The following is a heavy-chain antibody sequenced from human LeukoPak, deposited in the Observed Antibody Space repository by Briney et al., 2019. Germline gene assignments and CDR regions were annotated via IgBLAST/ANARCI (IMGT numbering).Heavy chain of an antibody. V-gene: IGHV3-30-3*01. J-gene: IGHJ4*02. D-gene: IGHD3-10*01. CDR2: ISNDGSNK. Sequence: GRSLRLSCAASGFTFNTYTMHWVRQAPDRGLEWVAVISNDGSNKFYVDSVKGRFTISRDNSKNTLYLQMNSLRAEDTAVYYCARGGALLWFGASFGYWGQGTLVTVSS. CDR1: GFTFNTYT. CDR3: ARGGALLWFGASFGY.